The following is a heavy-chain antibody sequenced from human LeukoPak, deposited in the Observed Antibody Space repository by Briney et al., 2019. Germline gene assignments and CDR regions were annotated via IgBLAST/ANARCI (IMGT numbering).Heavy chain of an antibody. V-gene: IGHV3-21*01. CDR3: ARDPHLSGWSDY. J-gene: IGHJ4*02. Sequence: PGGSLRLSCAASGFTFSSYSMSWVRQAPGKGLEWVSSISSQSTYIYSADSLKGRFAISRDNARNSLYLQMNSLRAEDTAVYYCARDPHLSGWSDYWGQGTLVTVSS. CDR1: GFTFSSYS. D-gene: IGHD6-19*01. CDR2: ISSQSTYI.